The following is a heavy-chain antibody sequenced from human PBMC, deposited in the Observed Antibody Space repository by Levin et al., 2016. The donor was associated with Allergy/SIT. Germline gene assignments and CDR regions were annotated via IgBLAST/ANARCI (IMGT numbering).Heavy chain of an antibody. CDR2: ISSSGSTT. Sequence: GESLKISCAASGLTFNNYEMNWVRQAPGKGLEWVSHISSSGSTTYYADSVKGRFTVSRDNAKNSLYLQMNSLRAEDTAVYYCARDGEFWSGYYTPGPLFGMDVWGQGTTVTVSS. CDR3: ARDGEFWSGYYTPGPLFGMDV. J-gene: IGHJ6*02. CDR1: GLTFNNYE. D-gene: IGHD3-3*01. V-gene: IGHV3-48*03.